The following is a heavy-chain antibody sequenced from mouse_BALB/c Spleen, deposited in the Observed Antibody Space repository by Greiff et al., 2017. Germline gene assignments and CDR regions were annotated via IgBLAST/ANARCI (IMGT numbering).Heavy chain of an antibody. Sequence: EVQGVESGGGLVQPGGSRKLSCAASGFTFSSFGMHWVRQAPEKGLEWVAYISSGSSTIYYADTVKGRFTISRDNPKNTLFLQMTSLRSEDTAMYYCARNYYGSRNYYAMDYWGQGTSVTVSS. D-gene: IGHD1-1*01. J-gene: IGHJ4*01. CDR2: ISSGSSTI. CDR3: ARNYYGSRNYYAMDY. V-gene: IGHV5-17*02. CDR1: GFTFSSFG.